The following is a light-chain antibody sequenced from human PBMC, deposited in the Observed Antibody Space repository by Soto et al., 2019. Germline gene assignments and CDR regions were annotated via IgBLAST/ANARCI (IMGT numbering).Light chain of an antibody. V-gene: IGKV4-1*01. Sequence: DIVMTQSPDSLAVSLGERATINCKSSQSVLYNSNNKNYLAWYQQKPGQPPKLLIYWASTRESGVPDRFSGSGSGTDFTLTISSLQAEDVAVYYCQQYYSTPWTFGPGTKVEIK. CDR2: WAS. J-gene: IGKJ1*01. CDR3: QQYYSTPWT. CDR1: QSVLYNSNNKNY.